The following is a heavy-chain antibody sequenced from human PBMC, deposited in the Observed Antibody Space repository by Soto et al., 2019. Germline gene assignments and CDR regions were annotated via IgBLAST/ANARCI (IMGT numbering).Heavy chain of an antibody. CDR2: INPSGGST. Sequence: GASVKVSCKASGYTFTSYYMHWVRQAPGQGLEWMGIINPSGGSTSYAQKFQGRVTMTRDTSTSTVYMELSSLRSEDTAVYYCANCCLDSSGYYSGAFGIWAKGQWSPSPQ. V-gene: IGHV1-46*03. D-gene: IGHD3-22*01. CDR3: ANCCLDSSGYYSGAFGI. J-gene: IGHJ3*02. CDR1: GYTFTSYY.